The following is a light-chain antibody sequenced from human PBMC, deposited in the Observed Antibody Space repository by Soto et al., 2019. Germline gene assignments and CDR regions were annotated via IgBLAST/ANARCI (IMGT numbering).Light chain of an antibody. Sequence: EIVLAQSPGTLSLSPGERATLSCRASQSVGSSYSAWYQQKPGQAPRLLIFGTSNRATGIPDRFSGSGSGTDFTLIISRLEPEDFAMYYCQQYRSSPRTFGQGTKVDIK. V-gene: IGKV3-20*01. CDR2: GTS. CDR1: QSVGSSY. J-gene: IGKJ1*01. CDR3: QQYRSSPRT.